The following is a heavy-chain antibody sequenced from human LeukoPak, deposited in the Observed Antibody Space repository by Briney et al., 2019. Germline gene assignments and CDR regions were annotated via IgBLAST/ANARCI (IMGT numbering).Heavy chain of an antibody. V-gene: IGHV3-21*01. CDR2: ISSSSSYI. CDR3: ARDGGYSGYETWGFDY. Sequence: GGSLRLSCAASGFTFSSYSMNWVRQAPGKGLEWVSSISSSSSYIYHADSVKGRFTISRDNAKNSLYLQMNSLRAEDTAVYYCARDGGYSGYETWGFDYWGRGTLVTVSS. D-gene: IGHD5-12*01. CDR1: GFTFSSYS. J-gene: IGHJ4*02.